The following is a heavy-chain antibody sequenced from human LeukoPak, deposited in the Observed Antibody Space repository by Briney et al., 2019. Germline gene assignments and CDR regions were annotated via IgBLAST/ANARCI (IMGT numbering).Heavy chain of an antibody. CDR2: IYTSGST. CDR3: ARGDYCSGGSCYSADHYYYYYMDV. Sequence: SETLSLTCTVSGGSISSYYWSWIRQPAGKGLEWIGRIYTSGSTNYNPSLKSRVTISVDTSKNQFSLKLSSVTAADTAVYYCARGDYCSGGSCYSADHYYYYYMDVWGKGTTVTISS. V-gene: IGHV4-4*07. CDR1: GGSISSYY. D-gene: IGHD2-15*01. J-gene: IGHJ6*03.